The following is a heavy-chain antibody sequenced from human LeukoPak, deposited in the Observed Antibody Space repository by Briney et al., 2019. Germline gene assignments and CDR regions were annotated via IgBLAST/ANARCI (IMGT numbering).Heavy chain of an antibody. CDR1: GGSFSGYY. J-gene: IGHJ4*02. Sequence: SETLSLTCAVYGGSFSGYYWSWIRQPPGKGLEWIGEINHSGSTNYNPSLKSRVTISVDTSKNQFSLKLSSVTAADTAVYYCARGRTRRQLWSDYWGQGTLVTVSS. CDR2: INHSGST. D-gene: IGHD5-18*01. V-gene: IGHV4-34*01. CDR3: ARGRTRRQLWSDY.